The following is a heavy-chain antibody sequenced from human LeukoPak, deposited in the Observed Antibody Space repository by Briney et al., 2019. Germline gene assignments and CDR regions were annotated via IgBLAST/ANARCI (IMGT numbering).Heavy chain of an antibody. CDR1: GFTFSSYA. CDR3: ARDRYDIVVVPAAIWPSDAFDI. V-gene: IGHV3-21*01. Sequence: GGSLRLSCAASGFTFSSYAMSWVRQAPGKGLEWVSTISSISGYIYYADSVKGRFTISRDNAKSSLYLQMNSLRAEDTAVYYCARDRYDIVVVPAAIWPSDAFDIWGQGTMVTVSS. D-gene: IGHD2-2*01. J-gene: IGHJ3*02. CDR2: ISSISGYI.